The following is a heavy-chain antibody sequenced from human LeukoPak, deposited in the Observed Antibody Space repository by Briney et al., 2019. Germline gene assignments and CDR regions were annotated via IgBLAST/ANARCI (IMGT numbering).Heavy chain of an antibody. CDR1: GFTFTSST. J-gene: IGHJ5*02. CDR3: ARGGVNNWFDP. CDR2: INPNSGTDDT. V-gene: IGHV1-2*02. D-gene: IGHD1-26*01. Sequence: ASVKVSCKASGFTFTSSTIHWVRQAPGQGLEWMGCINPNSGTDDTNYAQKFQGRVTMTRDTSINTAYMELSRLRSDDTAVYYCARGGVNNWFDPWGQGTLVTVSS.